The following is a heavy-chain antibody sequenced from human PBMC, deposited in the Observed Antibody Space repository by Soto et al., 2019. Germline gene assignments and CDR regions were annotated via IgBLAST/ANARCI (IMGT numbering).Heavy chain of an antibody. CDR1: GGSISSGDYY. CDR2: IYYSGST. V-gene: IGHV4-31*03. J-gene: IGHJ6*02. D-gene: IGHD1-20*01. Sequence: TSETLSLTCTVSGGSISSGDYYWSWIRHHPGKGLEWIGYIYYSGSTYYNPSLKSRVTISVDTSKNQFSLKLSSVSAADTAVYYCAREITGTTHGMDVWGQGTTVTVSS. CDR3: AREITGTTHGMDV.